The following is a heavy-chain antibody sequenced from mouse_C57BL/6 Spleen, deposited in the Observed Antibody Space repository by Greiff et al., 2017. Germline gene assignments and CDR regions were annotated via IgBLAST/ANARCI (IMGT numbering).Heavy chain of an antibody. Sequence: EVQLVESGGGLVKPGGSLKLSCAASGFTFSSYTMSWVRQTPETRLEWVATLSGGGGNTYYPDSVKGRFTISRDNAKNTLYLQMGSLRSEDTALYYCARGLRGYFDYWGQGTTLTVSS. CDR2: LSGGGGNT. CDR3: ARGLRGYFDY. V-gene: IGHV5-9*01. J-gene: IGHJ2*01. CDR1: GFTFSSYT. D-gene: IGHD3-1*01.